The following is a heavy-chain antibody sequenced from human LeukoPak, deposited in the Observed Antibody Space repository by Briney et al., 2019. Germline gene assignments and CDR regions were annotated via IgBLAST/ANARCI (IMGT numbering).Heavy chain of an antibody. CDR2: ISGSGGST. Sequence: GGSLRLSCAASGFTFSSYAMSGVRQAPGKGLERVSAISGSGGSTYYADSVKGRFTISRDNSKNTLYLQMNSLRAEDTAVYYCAKEFGIAVAGNFQHWGQGTLVTVSS. CDR3: AKEFGIAVAGNFQH. J-gene: IGHJ1*01. CDR1: GFTFSSYA. D-gene: IGHD6-19*01. V-gene: IGHV3-23*01.